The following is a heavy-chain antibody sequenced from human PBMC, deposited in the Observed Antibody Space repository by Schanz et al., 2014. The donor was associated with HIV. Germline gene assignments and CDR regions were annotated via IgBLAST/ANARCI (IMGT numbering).Heavy chain of an antibody. CDR1: GFTFSSYG. J-gene: IGHJ6*02. CDR2: IWYDGSNK. Sequence: QVQLVESGGGVVQPGRSLRLSCAASGFTFSSYGMHWVRQAPGKGLEWGAVIWYDGSNKYYADSVKGRFTISRDNSKKTLYLQMNSLRAEDTAVYYCARGEAITYYYHYYGMDVWGQGTTVTVSS. D-gene: IGHD1-20*01. V-gene: IGHV3-33*01. CDR3: ARGEAITYYYHYYGMDV.